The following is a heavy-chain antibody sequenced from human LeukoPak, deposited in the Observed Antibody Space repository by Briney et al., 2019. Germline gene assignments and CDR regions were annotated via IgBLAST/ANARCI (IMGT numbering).Heavy chain of an antibody. CDR3: ARDNSMYERGWWFDP. CDR2: FDPEDGET. Sequence: ASVKVSCKVSGYTLTELSMHWVRQAPGKGLEWMGGFDPEDGETIYAQKFQGRVTMTEDTSTDTAYMELSSLRSADTAIYYCARDNSMYERGWWFDPWGQGTLVTVSS. J-gene: IGHJ5*02. D-gene: IGHD4-23*01. CDR1: GYTLTELS. V-gene: IGHV1-24*01.